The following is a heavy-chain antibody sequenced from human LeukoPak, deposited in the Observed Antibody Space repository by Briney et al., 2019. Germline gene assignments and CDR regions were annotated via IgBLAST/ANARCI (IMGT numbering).Heavy chain of an antibody. D-gene: IGHD3-16*01. CDR1: GFTFRSYE. Sequence: PGGSLRLSCEDSGFTFRSYEMNWVRQAPGKGLEWIAYLSSSGSAFSYADSVKGRFTIARDNAKNSVYLEMNSLRAEDTAVYYCAKEVRGDAFDIWGQGKWSPSLQ. CDR2: LSSSGSAF. J-gene: IGHJ3*02. V-gene: IGHV3-48*03. CDR3: AKEVRGDAFDI.